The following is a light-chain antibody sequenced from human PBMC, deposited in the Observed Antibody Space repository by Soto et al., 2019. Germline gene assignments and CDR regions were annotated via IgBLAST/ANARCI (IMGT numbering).Light chain of an antibody. CDR1: SSDVGGYNY. CDR2: DVS. V-gene: IGLV2-14*01. Sequence: QSVLTQPASVSGSPGQSITISCTGTSSDVGGYNYVSWYQQLPGKAPKLMIYDVSDRPSGVSNRFSGSKSGNTASLTISGLQAEDEADYYCSSYTRSSLYVFGTGTRSPS. CDR3: SSYTRSSLYV. J-gene: IGLJ1*01.